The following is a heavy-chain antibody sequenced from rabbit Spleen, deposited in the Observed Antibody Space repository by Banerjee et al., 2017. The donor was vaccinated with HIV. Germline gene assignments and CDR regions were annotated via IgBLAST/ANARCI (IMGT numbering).Heavy chain of an antibody. CDR2: IYGDSSGST. CDR1: GFSFSSSYY. CDR3: ARDTGTSFSTYGMDL. V-gene: IGHV1S40*01. J-gene: IGHJ6*01. Sequence: QSLEESGGDLVKPGASLTLTCTASGFSFSSSYYMCWVRQAPGKGLEWIACIYGDSSGSTWYATWAKGRFTISKTSSTTVTLQMTSLTAADTATYFCARDTGTSFSTYGMDLWGPGTLVTVS. D-gene: IGHD8-1*01.